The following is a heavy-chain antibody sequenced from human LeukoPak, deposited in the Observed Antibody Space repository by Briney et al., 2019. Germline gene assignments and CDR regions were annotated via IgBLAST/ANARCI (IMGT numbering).Heavy chain of an antibody. V-gene: IGHV7-4-1*02. CDR3: ARVSDCSGGSCYSNFDY. CDR2: INTNTGNP. Sequence: EASVKVSCTASGYTFTNYGMSWVRQAPGQGLEWMGWINTNTGNPKSAQGFTERFVFSLDASVSTAYLQISSLKAEDTAVYYCARVSDCSGGSCYSNFDYWGQGTLVTVSS. CDR1: GYTFTNYG. D-gene: IGHD2-15*01. J-gene: IGHJ4*02.